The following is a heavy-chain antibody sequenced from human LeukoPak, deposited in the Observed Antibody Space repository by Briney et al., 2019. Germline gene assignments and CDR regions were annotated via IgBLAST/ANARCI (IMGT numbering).Heavy chain of an antibody. CDR1: GGSISSGGYS. CDR3: ARGDYGDLYFDY. D-gene: IGHD4-17*01. CDR2: IYHSGST. Sequence: PSETLSLTCAVSGGSISSGGYSWSWIRQPPGTGLEWIGYIYHSGSTYYNPSLKSRVTISVDRSKNQFSLKLSSVTAADTAVYYCARGDYGDLYFDYWGQGTLVTVSS. J-gene: IGHJ4*02. V-gene: IGHV4-30-2*01.